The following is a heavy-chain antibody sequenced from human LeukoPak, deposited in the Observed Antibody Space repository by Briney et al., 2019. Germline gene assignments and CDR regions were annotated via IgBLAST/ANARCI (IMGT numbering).Heavy chain of an antibody. Sequence: GGSLRLSCAASGFTFSSYAMSWVRQAPGKGLEWVSAISGGGGSTYYADSVNGRFTISRDNSKNTLYLQMNSLRAEDTAVYYCAKDPDSSGYYYGLDYWGQGTLVTVSS. V-gene: IGHV3-23*01. CDR2: ISGGGGST. CDR1: GFTFSSYA. D-gene: IGHD3-22*01. CDR3: AKDPDSSGYYYGLDY. J-gene: IGHJ4*02.